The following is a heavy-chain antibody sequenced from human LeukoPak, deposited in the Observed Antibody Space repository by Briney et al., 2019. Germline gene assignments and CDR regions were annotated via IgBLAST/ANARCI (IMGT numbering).Heavy chain of an antibody. Sequence: ASVKVSCKVSGYTLTELSMHWVRQAPGKGLEWMGGFDPEDGETIYAQKFQGRVTMTEDTSTDTAYMELSSLRSDDTAVYYCARAGTYYDFWSAYLANLYYFDYWGQGTLVTVSS. V-gene: IGHV1-24*01. CDR2: FDPEDGET. D-gene: IGHD3-3*01. CDR1: GYTLTELS. CDR3: ARAGTYYDFWSAYLANLYYFDY. J-gene: IGHJ4*02.